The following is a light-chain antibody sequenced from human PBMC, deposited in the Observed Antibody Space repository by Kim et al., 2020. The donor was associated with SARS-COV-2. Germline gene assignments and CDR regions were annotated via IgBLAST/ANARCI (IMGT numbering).Light chain of an antibody. CDR2: VVS. Sequence: ASVGDRVTITCRASQSIYTWLAWYQQKPGKDPKRLIYVVSTLEKGVPSRFSGSGSGTDFTLSISSLQPDDVATYYCQQYITYPWTFGQGTQVDIK. V-gene: IGKV1-5*03. CDR1: QSIYTW. J-gene: IGKJ1*01. CDR3: QQYITYPWT.